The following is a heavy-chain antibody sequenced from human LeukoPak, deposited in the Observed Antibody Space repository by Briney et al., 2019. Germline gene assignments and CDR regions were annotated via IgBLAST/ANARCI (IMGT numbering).Heavy chain of an antibody. CDR2: IYSGGST. J-gene: IGHJ4*02. CDR3: AGGGSRRTLFDY. Sequence: SGGSLRLSCAASGFTVSSNYMSWVRQAPGKGLEWVSVIYSGGSTYYADSVKGRSTISRDSSKNTLSLQMNSLRAEDTAVYYCAGGGSRRTLFDYWGQGTLVTVSS. CDR1: GFTVSSNY. V-gene: IGHV3-66*01. D-gene: IGHD1-26*01.